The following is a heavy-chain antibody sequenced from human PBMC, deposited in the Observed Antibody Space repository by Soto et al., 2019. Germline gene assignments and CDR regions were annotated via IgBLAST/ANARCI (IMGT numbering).Heavy chain of an antibody. V-gene: IGHV4-39*01. CDR3: ARQRVDTAMVTGDY. CDR1: GGSISSSSYY. CDR2: IYYSGST. D-gene: IGHD5-18*01. Sequence: SETLSLTCTVSGGSISSSSYYWGWIRQPPGKGLEWIGSIYYSGSTYYNPSLKSRVTISVDTSKNQFSLKLSSVTAADTAVYYCARQRVDTAMVTGDYWGQGTLVTVSS. J-gene: IGHJ4*02.